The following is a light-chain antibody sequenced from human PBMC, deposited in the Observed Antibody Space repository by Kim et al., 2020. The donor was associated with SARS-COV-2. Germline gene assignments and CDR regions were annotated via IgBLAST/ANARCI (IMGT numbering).Light chain of an antibody. Sequence: ASVKLTCTLSSGHSSYAIAWHQKQPEKGTRYLMKVNSDGSHSKGDGIPDRFSGSSSGAERYLTISSLQSADEADYYCQTWGSGIRVFGGGTQLTVL. V-gene: IGLV4-69*01. CDR3: QTWGSGIRV. J-gene: IGLJ2*01. CDR1: SGHSSYA. CDR2: VNSDGSH.